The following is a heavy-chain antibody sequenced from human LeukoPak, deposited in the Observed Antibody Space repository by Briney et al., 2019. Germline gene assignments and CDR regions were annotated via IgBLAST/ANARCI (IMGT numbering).Heavy chain of an antibody. Sequence: GGSLRLSCAASGYTFTSNYMHWVRQAPGQGPEWMGVISPSGGSTTYAQKFQGRVTMTRDMSTSTVYMELSSLRSEDTAVYYCERSREVDAFDIWGQGTMVTVSS. CDR2: ISPSGGST. CDR1: GYTFTSNY. J-gene: IGHJ3*02. V-gene: IGHV1-46*01. CDR3: ERSREVDAFDI.